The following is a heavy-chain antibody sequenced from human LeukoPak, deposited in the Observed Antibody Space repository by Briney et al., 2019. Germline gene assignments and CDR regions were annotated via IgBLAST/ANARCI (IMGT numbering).Heavy chain of an antibody. CDR3: ARGTYYYDSSGSQSWFDP. CDR2: INPNSGGT. J-gene: IGHJ5*02. D-gene: IGHD3-22*01. V-gene: IGHV1-2*02. Sequence: RASVKVSCKASGYTFTGYYMHWVRQAPGQGLEWMGWINPNSGGTNYAQKSQGRVTMTRDTSISTAYMELSRLRSDDTAVYYCARGTYYYDSSGSQSWFDPWGQGTLVTVSS. CDR1: GYTFTGYY.